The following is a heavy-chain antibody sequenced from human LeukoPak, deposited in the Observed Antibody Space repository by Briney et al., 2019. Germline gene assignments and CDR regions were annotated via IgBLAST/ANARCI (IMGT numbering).Heavy chain of an antibody. CDR1: GGSISSGGYS. Sequence: SQTLSLTCAVSGGSISSGGYSWSWIRQPPGKGLEWIGYIYHSGSTYCNPSLKSRVTISVDRSKNQFSLKLSSVTAADTAVYYCARVQYYFDYWGQGTLVTVSS. J-gene: IGHJ4*02. CDR3: ARVQYYFDY. CDR2: IYHSGST. V-gene: IGHV4-30-2*01.